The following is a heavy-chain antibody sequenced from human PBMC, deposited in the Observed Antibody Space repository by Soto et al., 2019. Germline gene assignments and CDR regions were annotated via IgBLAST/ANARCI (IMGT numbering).Heavy chain of an antibody. V-gene: IGHV3-7*01. Sequence: EVQLVESGGGLVQPGGSLRLSCAASGFTFSSYWMSWVRQAPGKGLEWVANIKQDGSEKYHVDSVKGRFTISRDNAKNSLYLQMNSLRAEDTAVYYCARDLASSGGYDGVDYWGQGTLVTVSS. CDR1: GFTFSSYW. CDR3: ARDLASSGGYDGVDY. D-gene: IGHD5-12*01. J-gene: IGHJ4*02. CDR2: IKQDGSEK.